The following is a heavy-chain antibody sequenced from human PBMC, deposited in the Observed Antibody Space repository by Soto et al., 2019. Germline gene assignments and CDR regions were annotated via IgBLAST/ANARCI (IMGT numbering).Heavy chain of an antibody. V-gene: IGHV4-31*03. CDR3: ARQKYDLNSMDD. D-gene: IGHD3-16*01. CDR1: GGSISSGGYY. J-gene: IGHJ6*03. Sequence: QVQLQESGPGLVKPSQTLSLTCTVSGGSISSGGYYWSWIRQHPGKGLEWIGDIYYSGSTYYNPSLKSRVTISVDTSKNQCSLKLSSVTAADTAVYYCARQKYDLNSMDDWGKGTTVTVSS. CDR2: IYYSGST.